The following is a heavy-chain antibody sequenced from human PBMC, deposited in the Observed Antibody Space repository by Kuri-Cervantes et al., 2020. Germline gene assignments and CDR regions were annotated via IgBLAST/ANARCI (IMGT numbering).Heavy chain of an antibody. CDR3: ARARMVRGVIVYYYGMDV. Sequence: GSLRLSCAVYGGSFSGYYWSWIRQPPGKGLEWIGEINHSGSTNYNPSLKNRVTISVDTSKNQFSLKLSSVTAADTAVYYCARARMVRGVIVYYYGMDVWGQGTTVTVSS. CDR1: GGSFSGYY. V-gene: IGHV4-34*01. J-gene: IGHJ6*02. CDR2: INHSGST. D-gene: IGHD3-10*01.